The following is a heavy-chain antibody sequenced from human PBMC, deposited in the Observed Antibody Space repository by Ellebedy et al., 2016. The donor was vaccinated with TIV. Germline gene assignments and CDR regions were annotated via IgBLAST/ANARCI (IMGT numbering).Heavy chain of an antibody. V-gene: IGHV3-7*01. CDR1: GVTFDSYW. CDR2: INLDGSEK. J-gene: IGHJ4*02. CDR3: VAFSRVTISFDY. D-gene: IGHD5-12*01. Sequence: GESLKISCAATGVTFDSYWMTWVRQAPGKGLEWVANINLDGSEKYYVDSVKGRFTISRDNAKNSLYLQMNSLRAEDTALYYCVAFSRVTISFDYWGQGTLLTVSS.